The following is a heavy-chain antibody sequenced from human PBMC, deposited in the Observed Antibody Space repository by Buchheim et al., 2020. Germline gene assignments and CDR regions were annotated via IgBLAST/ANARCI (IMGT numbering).Heavy chain of an antibody. J-gene: IGHJ4*02. D-gene: IGHD4-17*01. CDR1: GFTFSDYS. CDR2: ITSSSSVI. Sequence: EVQLVQSGGGLVQPGGSLRLSCAASGFTFSDYSMIWVRQTPGRGLEWISYITSSSSVIYYAHSVKGRFTISRDNAKKSLYLQMNSLRAEDTAVYYCARNDYGDYGLDYWGQGTL. V-gene: IGHV3-48*01. CDR3: ARNDYGDYGLDY.